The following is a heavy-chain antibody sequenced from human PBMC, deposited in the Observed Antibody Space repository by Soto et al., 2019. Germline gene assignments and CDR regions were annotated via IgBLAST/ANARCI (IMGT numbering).Heavy chain of an antibody. D-gene: IGHD5-18*01. V-gene: IGHV3-53*01. J-gene: IGHJ6*02. CDR3: ARSNSHYYYYYGMDV. Sequence: EVQLVESGGGLIQPGGSLRLSCAASGFTVSSNYMGWVRQAPGKGLEWVSVIYSGGSTYYADSVKGRFTISRDNSKNTLYLQMNSLRAEDTAVYYCARSNSHYYYYYGMDVWGQGTTVTVSS. CDR2: IYSGGST. CDR1: GFTVSSNY.